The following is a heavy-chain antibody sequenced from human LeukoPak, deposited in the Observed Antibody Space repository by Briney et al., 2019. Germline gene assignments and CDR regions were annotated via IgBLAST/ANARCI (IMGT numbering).Heavy chain of an antibody. V-gene: IGHV1-46*01. Sequence: ASVKVSCKASGYTFTSYYMHWVRQAPGQGLEWTGIINPSGGSTNYAQKFQGRVTMTRDTSTSTVYMELSSLRSEDTAVYYCARAPPRLVGAIDYWGQGTLVTVSS. D-gene: IGHD1-26*01. J-gene: IGHJ4*02. CDR2: INPSGGST. CDR3: ARAPPRLVGAIDY. CDR1: GYTFTSYY.